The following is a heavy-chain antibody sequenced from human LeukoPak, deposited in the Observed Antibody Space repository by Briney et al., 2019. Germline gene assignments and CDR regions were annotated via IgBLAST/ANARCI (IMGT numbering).Heavy chain of an antibody. J-gene: IGHJ4*02. CDR2: ISGDGGST. V-gene: IGHV3-43*02. Sequence: GGSLRLSCAASGFSFDDFAMHWVRQAPGKSLEWVSLISGDGGSTKYADSVKGRFTISRDNSKNSLYLQMNSLRTEDSALYYCASPGSGWYRFDYWGQGTLVTVSS. CDR3: ASPGSGWYRFDY. CDR1: GFSFDDFA. D-gene: IGHD6-19*01.